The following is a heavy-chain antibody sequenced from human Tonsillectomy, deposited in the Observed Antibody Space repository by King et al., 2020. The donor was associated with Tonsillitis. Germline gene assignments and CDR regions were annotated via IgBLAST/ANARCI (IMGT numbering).Heavy chain of an antibody. V-gene: IGHV3-7*03. D-gene: IGHD6-13*01. J-gene: IGHJ4*02. CDR3: ARDDGSSPSAFDF. CDR2: IKGDGSRQ. Sequence: DVQLVESGGDLVQPEGSLRLSCAASGFTFNKYWMSWVRQAPGKGLEWVADIKGDGSRQYYMGSVKGRFTISRDNAKNSLYLQMNSLRAEDTALYFCARDDGSSPSAFDFWGQGTLVTVSS. CDR1: GFTFNKYW.